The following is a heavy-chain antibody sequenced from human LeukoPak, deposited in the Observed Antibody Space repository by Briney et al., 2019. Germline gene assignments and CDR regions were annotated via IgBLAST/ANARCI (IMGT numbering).Heavy chain of an antibody. Sequence: PGGSLRLSCAASGFTFSSSAMSWVRQAPGKGLEWVSAFSGSRGGTYYADSVKGRFTISIDNSKNTLFLQMNSLRAEDTALYYCAKGGIFGVVIDGVFDYWGQGTLVTVSS. CDR3: AKGGIFGVVIDGVFDY. CDR1: GFTFSSSA. CDR2: FSGSRGGT. J-gene: IGHJ4*02. V-gene: IGHV3-23*01. D-gene: IGHD3-3*01.